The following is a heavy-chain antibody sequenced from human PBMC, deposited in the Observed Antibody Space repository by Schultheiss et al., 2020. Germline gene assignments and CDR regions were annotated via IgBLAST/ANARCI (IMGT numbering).Heavy chain of an antibody. D-gene: IGHD3-3*02. CDR1: GFTFSNAW. CDR2: ISWNSGSI. V-gene: IGHV3-11*01. Sequence: GGSLRLSCAASGFTFSNAWMSWVRQAPGKGLEWVSGISWNSGSIGYADSVKGRFTISRDNAKNSLYLQMNSLRAEDTAVYYCARGISPFDPWGQGTLVTVAS. J-gene: IGHJ5*02. CDR3: ARGISPFDP.